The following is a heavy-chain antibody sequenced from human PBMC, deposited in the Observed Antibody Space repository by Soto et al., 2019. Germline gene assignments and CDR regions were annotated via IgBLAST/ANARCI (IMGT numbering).Heavy chain of an antibody. CDR1: GGSFSGYY. V-gene: IGHV4-34*01. J-gene: IGHJ6*02. CDR3: ASPNKSSYYYYYGMDV. CDR2: VNHSGST. D-gene: IGHD6-6*01. Sequence: SETLSLTCAVYGGSFSGYYWSWIRQPPGKGLEWIGEVNHSGSTNYNPSLKSRVTISVDTSKNQFSLKLSSVTAADTAVYYCASPNKSSYYYYYGMDVWGQGTTVTVSS.